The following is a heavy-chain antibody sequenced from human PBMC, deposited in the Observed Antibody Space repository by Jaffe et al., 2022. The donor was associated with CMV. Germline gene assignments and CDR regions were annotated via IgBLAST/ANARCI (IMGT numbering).Heavy chain of an antibody. Sequence: QVQLVQSGAEVKKPGASVKVSCKASGYTFTSYAMHWVRQAPGQRLEWMGWINAGNGNTKYSQKFQGRVTITRDTSASTAYMELSSLRSEDTAVYYCARGDRAVLRYFDWLKPIDYWGQGTLVTVSS. CDR3: ARGDRAVLRYFDWLKPIDY. CDR2: INAGNGNT. J-gene: IGHJ4*02. V-gene: IGHV1-3*01. CDR1: GYTFTSYA. D-gene: IGHD3-9*01.